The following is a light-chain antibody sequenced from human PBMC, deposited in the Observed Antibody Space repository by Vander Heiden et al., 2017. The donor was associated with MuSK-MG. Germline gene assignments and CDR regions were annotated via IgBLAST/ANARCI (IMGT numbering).Light chain of an antibody. CDR1: QSVVSSY. V-gene: IGKV3-20*01. J-gene: IGKJ4*01. CDR3: QQDCNSLT. Sequence: EIVLTQSPGTLSLSPGERATLSCRASQSVVSSYLAWYQQKPGQAPRLLIYGASSRATGIPDRFSGIGSGTDFTLTISRLEPEDFAVYYCQQDCNSLTFGGGTKVEIK. CDR2: GAS.